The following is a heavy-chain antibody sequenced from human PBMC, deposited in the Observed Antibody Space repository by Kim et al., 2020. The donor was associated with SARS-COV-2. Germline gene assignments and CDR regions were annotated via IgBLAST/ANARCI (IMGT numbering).Heavy chain of an antibody. CDR2: ISYDGTNK. J-gene: IGHJ6*02. D-gene: IGHD3-22*01. CDR3: ARSSYYYDTSTYEYYYQVMGV. Sequence: GGSLRLSCAASGFTFSSYAMHWVRQAPGKGLEWVAIISYDGTNKYHSDSVKGRFTSSRDNSKNTLYLQMNSLRSEDTAVYYCARSSYYYDTSTYEYYYQVMGVWGQGTTVGVSS. V-gene: IGHV3-30-3*01. CDR1: GFTFSSYA.